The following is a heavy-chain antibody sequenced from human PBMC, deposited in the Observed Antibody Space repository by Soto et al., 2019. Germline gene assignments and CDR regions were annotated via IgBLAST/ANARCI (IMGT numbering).Heavy chain of an antibody. CDR1: GGTFSSYA. J-gene: IGHJ6*02. V-gene: IGHV1-69*13. CDR2: IIPIFGTA. CDR3: AREGGRGGGCSSTSCYHFGYGMDV. D-gene: IGHD2-2*01. Sequence: SVKVSCKASGGTFSSYAISWVRQAPGQGLEWMGGIIPIFGTANYAQKFQGRVTITADESTSTAYMELSSLRSEDTAVYYCAREGGRGGGCSSTSCYHFGYGMDVWGQGTTVTVSS.